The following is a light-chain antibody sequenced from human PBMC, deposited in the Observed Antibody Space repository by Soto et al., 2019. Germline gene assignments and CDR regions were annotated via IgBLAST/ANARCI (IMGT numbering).Light chain of an antibody. CDR2: DVS. J-gene: IGLJ1*01. CDR3: SSSTSSSTRV. V-gene: IGLV2-14*01. CDR1: SSDVGGYNY. Sequence: QSVLTQPASVSGSPGQSITISCTGTSSDVGGYNYVSWYQQHPGKAPKLMIYDVSNRPSGVSNRFSGSKSGNTASLTISGLPAEDEADYYCSSSTSSSTRVFGTGTKLTVL.